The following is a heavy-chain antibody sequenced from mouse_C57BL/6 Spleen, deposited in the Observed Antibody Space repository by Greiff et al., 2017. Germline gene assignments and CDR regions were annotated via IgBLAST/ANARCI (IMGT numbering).Heavy chain of an antibody. J-gene: IGHJ1*03. CDR1: GYTFTSYW. Sequence: VQLQQSGAELVKPGASVKLSCKASGYTFTSYWMQWVKQRPGQGLEWIGEIDPSDSYTNYNQKFKGKATLTVDTSSSTAYMQLSSLTSEDSAVYYCASYYYGSSYVDWYFDVWGTGTTVTVSS. CDR2: IDPSDSYT. V-gene: IGHV1-50*01. CDR3: ASYYYGSSYVDWYFDV. D-gene: IGHD1-1*01.